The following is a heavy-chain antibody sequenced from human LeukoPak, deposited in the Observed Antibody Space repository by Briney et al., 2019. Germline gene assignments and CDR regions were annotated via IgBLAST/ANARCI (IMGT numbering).Heavy chain of an antibody. Sequence: GGSLRLSCAASGFPFSSYAMNWVRQAPGRGLEWVSYISSSGNAIYYAESVKGRFTISRDNARNSLYLQMDSLRVEDTAVYYCARAPLEIVGIDYWGQGTLVTVSS. CDR1: GFPFSSYA. J-gene: IGHJ4*02. D-gene: IGHD1-26*01. CDR3: ARAPLEIVGIDY. CDR2: ISSSGNAI. V-gene: IGHV3-48*01.